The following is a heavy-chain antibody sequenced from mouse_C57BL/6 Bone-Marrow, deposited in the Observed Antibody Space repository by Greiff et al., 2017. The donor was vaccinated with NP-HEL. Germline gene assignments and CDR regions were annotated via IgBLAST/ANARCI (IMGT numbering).Heavy chain of an antibody. D-gene: IGHD2-5*01. J-gene: IGHJ3*01. Sequence: EVKLVESGGGLVKPGGSLKLSCAASGFTFSDYGMHWVRQAPEKGLEWVAYISSGSSTIYYADTVKGRFTISRANAKNTLFLQMTSLRSEDTAMYYCARDRAYYSNYERFAYWGQGTLVTVSA. V-gene: IGHV5-17*01. CDR3: ARDRAYYSNYERFAY. CDR1: GFTFSDYG. CDR2: ISSGSSTI.